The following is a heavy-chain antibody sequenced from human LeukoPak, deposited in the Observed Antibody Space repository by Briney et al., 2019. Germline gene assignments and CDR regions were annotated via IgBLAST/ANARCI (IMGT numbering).Heavy chain of an antibody. D-gene: IGHD4-17*01. CDR3: AKGKVTTFLDWFDP. Sequence: GGSLRLSCAASGFTFSSYAMSWVRQAPGKGLEWVSAISVSGGTTYYADSVKGRFTISRDNSKNTLYLQMNSLRAEETAPYYCAKGKVTTFLDWFDPWGQGTLVTVSS. CDR1: GFTFSSYA. J-gene: IGHJ5*02. V-gene: IGHV3-23*01. CDR2: ISVSGGTT.